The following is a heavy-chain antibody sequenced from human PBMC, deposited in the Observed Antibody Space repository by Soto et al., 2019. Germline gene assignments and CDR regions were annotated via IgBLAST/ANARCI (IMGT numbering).Heavy chain of an antibody. V-gene: IGHV5-10-1*01. D-gene: IGHD6-19*01. J-gene: IGHJ6*02. CDR1: GYSFTSYW. CDR2: IDPSDSYT. Sequence: PGESLKISCKGSGYSFTSYWISWVRQMPGKGLEWMGRIDPSDSYTNYSPSFQGHVTISADKSISTAYLQWSSLKASDTAMYYCARASIAVAARSFGMDVWGQGTTVTVSS. CDR3: ARASIAVAARSFGMDV.